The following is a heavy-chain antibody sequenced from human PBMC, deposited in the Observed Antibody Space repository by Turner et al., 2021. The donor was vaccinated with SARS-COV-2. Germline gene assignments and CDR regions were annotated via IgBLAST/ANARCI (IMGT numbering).Heavy chain of an antibody. CDR1: GFTFSRHS. D-gene: IGHD3-22*01. Sequence: EVQLVESGGGLVKPGGSLRLSWAASGFTFSRHSMNWVRQAPGKGLEWVSSISSSSNYIYYADSVKGRFTISRDNAKNSLFLQMNSLRAEDTAVYYCARARWDYYDSSGYYPDAFDIWGQGTMVTVSS. J-gene: IGHJ3*02. CDR3: ARARWDYYDSSGYYPDAFDI. CDR2: ISSSSNYI. V-gene: IGHV3-21*01.